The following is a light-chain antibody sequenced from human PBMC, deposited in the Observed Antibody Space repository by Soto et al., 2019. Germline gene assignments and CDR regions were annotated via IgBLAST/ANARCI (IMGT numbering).Light chain of an antibody. J-gene: IGLJ1*01. CDR3: CSYVGATTYV. CDR1: SSNIGGYNV. Sequence: QSALTQPASVSGSPEQSITISCTGTSSNIGGYNVVSWYQQHPGKAPKVLIYEGTKRPSGVSNRFSGSQSGTTASLTISGLQAEDEADYYCCSYVGATTYVFGSGTKATV. CDR2: EGT. V-gene: IGLV2-23*01.